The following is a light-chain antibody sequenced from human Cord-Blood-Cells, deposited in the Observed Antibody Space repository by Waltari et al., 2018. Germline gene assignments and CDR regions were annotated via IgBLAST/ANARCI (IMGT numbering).Light chain of an antibody. CDR2: DVS. CDR3: CSYAGSYTFHVV. J-gene: IGLJ2*01. V-gene: IGLV2-11*01. Sequence: QSALTQPRPVSGSPGQSVTISCTGTSSDVGGYNYVSWYQQHPGKAPKLMIYDVSNRPSGVPDRFSGSKSGNTASLTISGLQAEDEADYYCCSYAGSYTFHVVFGGGTKLTVL. CDR1: SSDVGGYNY.